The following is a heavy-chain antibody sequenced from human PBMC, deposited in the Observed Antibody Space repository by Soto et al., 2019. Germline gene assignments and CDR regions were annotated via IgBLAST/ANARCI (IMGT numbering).Heavy chain of an antibody. V-gene: IGHV3-74*01. Sequence: PGGSLRLACAASGFTFSSYWMHWVRQAPGKGLVWVSRINSDGSSTSYADSVKGRFTISRDNAKNTLYLQMNSLRDEDTAVYYCARDRSSGWYVGAFDIWGQGTMVTVSS. J-gene: IGHJ3*02. D-gene: IGHD6-19*01. CDR3: ARDRSSGWYVGAFDI. CDR1: GFTFSSYW. CDR2: INSDGSST.